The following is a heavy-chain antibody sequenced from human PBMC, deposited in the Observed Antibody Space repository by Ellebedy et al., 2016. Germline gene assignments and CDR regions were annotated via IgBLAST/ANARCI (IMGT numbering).Heavy chain of an antibody. CDR2: VTDDGNNV. V-gene: IGHV3-30-3*01. Sequence: GGSLRLSXATSGFSFSRYAMHWVRQAPGKGLEWVGVVTDDGNNVYYEDSVRGRFTISRDNAKSTLYLQMNGLRAEDTAVYYCSRDQDGMGGTSDYWGQGTLVTVSS. D-gene: IGHD1-26*01. CDR1: GFSFSRYA. J-gene: IGHJ4*02. CDR3: SRDQDGMGGTSDY.